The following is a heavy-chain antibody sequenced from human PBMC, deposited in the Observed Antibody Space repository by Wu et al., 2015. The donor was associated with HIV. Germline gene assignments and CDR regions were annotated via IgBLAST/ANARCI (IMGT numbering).Heavy chain of an antibody. D-gene: IGHD3-16*02. Sequence: QVQLVQSGAEVKKPGSSVKVSCKASGGTFSSYAISWVRQAPGQGLEWMGGIIPIFGTANYAQKFQGRVTITTDESTSTAYMELSSLRSEDTAVYYCARDQDYVWGSYRYDAFDIWGQGTMVTVS. CDR3: ARDQDYVWGSYRYDAFDI. CDR2: IIPIFGTA. J-gene: IGHJ3*02. CDR1: GGTFSSYA. V-gene: IGHV1-69*05.